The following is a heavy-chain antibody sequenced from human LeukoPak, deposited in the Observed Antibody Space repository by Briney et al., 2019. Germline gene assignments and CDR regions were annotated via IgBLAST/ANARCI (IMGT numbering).Heavy chain of an antibody. CDR2: IYYSGST. CDR1: GGSISGSH. D-gene: IGHD1-20*01. CDR3: AREPSYNWNYWYFDL. Sequence: SETLSLTCTVSGGSISGSHWSWIRQPPGKGLEWIAYIYYSGSTNYNPSLKSRVTISVDTSKNQFSLRLTSVTAADTAVYYCAREPSYNWNYWYFDLWGRGTLVTVSS. V-gene: IGHV4-59*01. J-gene: IGHJ2*01.